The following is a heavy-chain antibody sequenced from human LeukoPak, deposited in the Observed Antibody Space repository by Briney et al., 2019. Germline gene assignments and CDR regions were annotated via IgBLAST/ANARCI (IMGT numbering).Heavy chain of an antibody. J-gene: IGHJ4*02. Sequence: GESLKISCQGSEFSFATYWIAWLRQMPGKGLEWMGIIYPSDSDTRYSPSFQGQVTISADKSIKTAYLQWSSLKASDTAMYYCARPLQGIVGATGFDYWGQGTLVTVSS. CDR3: ARPLQGIVGATGFDY. V-gene: IGHV5-51*01. D-gene: IGHD1-26*01. CDR1: EFSFATYW. CDR2: IYPSDSDT.